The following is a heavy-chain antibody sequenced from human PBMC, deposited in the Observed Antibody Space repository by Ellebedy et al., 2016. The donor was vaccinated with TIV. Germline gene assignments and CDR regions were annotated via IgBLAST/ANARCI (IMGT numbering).Heavy chain of an antibody. CDR3: ARDQGTVTTPYYYYGMDV. V-gene: IGHV4-59*01. Sequence: SETLSLTXTVSGGSISSYYWSWIRQPPGKGLEWIGYIYYSGSTNYNPSLKSRVTISVDTSKNQFSLKLSSVTAADTAVYYCARDQGTVTTPYYYYGMDVWGQGTTVTVSS. CDR2: IYYSGST. J-gene: IGHJ6*02. CDR1: GGSISSYY. D-gene: IGHD4-17*01.